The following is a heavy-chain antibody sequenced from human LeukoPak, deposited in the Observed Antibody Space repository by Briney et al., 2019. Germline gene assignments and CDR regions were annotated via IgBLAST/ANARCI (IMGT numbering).Heavy chain of an antibody. CDR2: ISGSGGST. J-gene: IGHJ4*02. CDR3: ARGGLGSAFDN. V-gene: IGHV3-23*01. D-gene: IGHD6-19*01. CDR1: GFTFSNYA. Sequence: GGSLRLSCAASGFTFSNYALSWVRQAPGKGLECVSAISGSGGSTYSADSLKGRFTISRDNSKNTLYLQVNSLRADDTAVFYCARGGLGSAFDNWGQGTLVTVSS.